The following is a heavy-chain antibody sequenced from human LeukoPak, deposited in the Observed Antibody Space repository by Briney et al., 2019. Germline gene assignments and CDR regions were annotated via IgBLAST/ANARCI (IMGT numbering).Heavy chain of an antibody. J-gene: IGHJ4*02. Sequence: SETLSLTCTVSGGSISSYYWSWIRQPPGKGLEWIGYIYYSGSTNYNPSLKSRVTISVDTSKNQFSLQLNSVTPEDTAVYYCARDKDHDYGDFEGFDYWGQGTLVTVSS. CDR1: GGSISSYY. CDR3: ARDKDHDYGDFEGFDY. CDR2: IYYSGST. D-gene: IGHD4-17*01. V-gene: IGHV4-59*12.